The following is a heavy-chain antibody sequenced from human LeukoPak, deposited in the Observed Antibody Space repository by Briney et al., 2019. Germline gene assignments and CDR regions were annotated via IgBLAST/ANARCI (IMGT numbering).Heavy chain of an antibody. J-gene: IGHJ4*02. CDR2: ISGSGGST. CDR3: AKENYANSNSLGVFGGNSGLDY. CDR1: GFTFSSYA. Sequence: PGGSLRLSCAASGFTFSSYAMSWVRQAPGKGLGWVSAISGSGGSTYYADSVKGRFTISRDNSKNTLYLQMNSLRAEDTAVYYCAKENYANSNSLGVFGGNSGLDYWGQGTLVTVSS. D-gene: IGHD4-23*01. V-gene: IGHV3-23*01.